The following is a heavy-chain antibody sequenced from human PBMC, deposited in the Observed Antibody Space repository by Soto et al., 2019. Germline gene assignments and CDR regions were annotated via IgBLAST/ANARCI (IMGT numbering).Heavy chain of an antibody. J-gene: IGHJ4*02. Sequence: EVQLLESGGGLVQPGGSLRLSCAASGFTFSSYAMSWVRQAPGKGLEWVSAISGSGDSTYYADSVKGRFTISRDNSKNTLYLQMNSLRAEDTAVYYCATIPLDIVVVPTALGVYWGQGTLVTVSS. V-gene: IGHV3-23*01. D-gene: IGHD2-2*03. CDR3: ATIPLDIVVVPTALGVY. CDR1: GFTFSSYA. CDR2: ISGSGDST.